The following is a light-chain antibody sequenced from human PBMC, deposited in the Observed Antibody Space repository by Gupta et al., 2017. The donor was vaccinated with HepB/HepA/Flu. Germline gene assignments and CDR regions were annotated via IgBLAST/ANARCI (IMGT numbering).Light chain of an antibody. CDR2: AVS. V-gene: IGLV2-14*03. Sequence: QSALTQPASVSGSPGQSITISCTVTSSDIGDYKYVSWYQQHPGKAPKLMISAVSNRPSGVSNRFSGSKSGNTASLTISGLQAEDEADYYCSSYTSSSTLVVFGTGTKVTVL. CDR1: SSDIGDYKY. CDR3: SSYTSSSTLVV. J-gene: IGLJ1*01.